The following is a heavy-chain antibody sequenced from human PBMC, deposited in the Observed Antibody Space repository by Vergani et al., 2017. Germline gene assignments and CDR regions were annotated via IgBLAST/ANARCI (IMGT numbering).Heavy chain of an antibody. CDR1: GGSISSGSYY. J-gene: IGHJ3*02. D-gene: IGHD1-1*01. CDR3: ARDLGGGLVRTTIGKSKRDSAFDI. CDR2: IYTSGIT. V-gene: IGHV4-61*02. Sequence: QVQLQESGPGLVKPSQTLSLTCTVSGGSISSGSYYWSWIRQPAGKGLEWIGRIYTSGITNYNPSLKSRVTMSVDTSKNQFSLKLSSVTAAETAVYYCARDLGGGLVRTTIGKSKRDSAFDIWGQGTMVTVSS.